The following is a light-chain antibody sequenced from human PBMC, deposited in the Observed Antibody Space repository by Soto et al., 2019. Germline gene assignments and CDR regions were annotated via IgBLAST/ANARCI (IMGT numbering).Light chain of an antibody. CDR3: QQRDNWPT. V-gene: IGKV3-11*01. J-gene: IGKJ1*01. Sequence: EIVLTQSPAILSLSPGERATLSCRASQSISRSLAWYQQKPGQGPRLLIYDVFNRATGIPARFSGSGSGTDFTLTISSLEPEDFAVYYCQQRDNWPTFGRGTKVDIK. CDR1: QSISRS. CDR2: DVF.